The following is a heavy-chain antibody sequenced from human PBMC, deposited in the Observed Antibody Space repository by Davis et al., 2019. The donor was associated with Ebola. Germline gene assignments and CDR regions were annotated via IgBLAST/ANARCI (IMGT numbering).Heavy chain of an antibody. D-gene: IGHD3-3*01. J-gene: IGHJ5*02. V-gene: IGHV4-59*08. CDR1: GGSISSYY. CDR3: ARLDYDFWSGYYSSGWFDP. Sequence: SETLPLTCTVSGGSISSYYWSWIRQPPGKGLEWIGYIYYSGSTNYNPSLKSRVTISVDTSKNQFSLKLSSVTAADTAVYYCARLDYDFWSGYYSSGWFDPWGQGTLVTVSS. CDR2: IYYSGST.